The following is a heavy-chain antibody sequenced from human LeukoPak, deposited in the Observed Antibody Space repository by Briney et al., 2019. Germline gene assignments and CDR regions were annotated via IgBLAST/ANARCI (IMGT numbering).Heavy chain of an antibody. CDR1: GYTFTSYG. D-gene: IGHD6-13*01. J-gene: IGHJ3*02. Sequence: GASVKVSCKASGYTFTSYGISWVRQAPGQGLEWMGWISAYNGNTHYAQKLQGRVTMTTDTSTSTAYMELRSLRSDDTAVYYCARAPYSSSWYGDAFDIWGQGTMVTVSS. V-gene: IGHV1-18*01. CDR2: ISAYNGNT. CDR3: ARAPYSSSWYGDAFDI.